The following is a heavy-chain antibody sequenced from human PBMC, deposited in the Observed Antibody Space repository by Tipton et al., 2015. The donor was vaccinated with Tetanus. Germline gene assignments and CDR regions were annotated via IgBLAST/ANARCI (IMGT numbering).Heavy chain of an antibody. J-gene: IGHJ4*02. CDR3: ARASHFQWERVRLDY. V-gene: IGHV4-30-2*01. CDR1: GGSFTSDNSY. D-gene: IGHD1-1*01. CDR2: INYSGSS. Sequence: TLSLTCTVSGGSFTSDNSYWSWIRKPPGKGLEWIGYINYSGSSYYSPSLKSRVSISVDGSNNQFSLDLTSVTAADTAIYYCARASHFQWERVRLDYWGQGLRVTVSS.